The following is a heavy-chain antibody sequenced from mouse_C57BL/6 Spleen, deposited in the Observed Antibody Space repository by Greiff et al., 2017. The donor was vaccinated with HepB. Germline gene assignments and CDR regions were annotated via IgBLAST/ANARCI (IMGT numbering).Heavy chain of an antibody. CDR3: ARGDTVVALYYFDY. D-gene: IGHD1-1*01. CDR1: GFTFSSYA. CDR2: ISDGGSYT. J-gene: IGHJ2*01. Sequence: EVHLVESGGGLVKPGGSLKLSCAASGFTFSSYAMSWVRQTPEKRLEWVATISDGGSYTYYPDNVKGRFTISRDNAKNNLYLQRSHLKSEDTAMYYCARGDTVVALYYFDYWGQGTTLTVSS. V-gene: IGHV5-4*01.